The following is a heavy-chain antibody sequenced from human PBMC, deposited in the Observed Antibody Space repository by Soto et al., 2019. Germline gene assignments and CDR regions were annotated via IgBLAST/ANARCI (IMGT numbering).Heavy chain of an antibody. CDR2: VSSNGAS. CDR3: ARAEYEILTRSYAMEG. V-gene: IGHV4-4*07. J-gene: IGHJ6*04. CDR1: DDFISSYY. D-gene: IGHD3-9*01. Sequence: TSETLSLTCTVSDDFISSYYWNWIRQRAGKGLEWIGRVSSNGASNYNPSLESRVTMSVDTSKNQFSLKLTSVTAADTAAYFCARAEYEILTRSYAMEGWGKGNPVTVSA.